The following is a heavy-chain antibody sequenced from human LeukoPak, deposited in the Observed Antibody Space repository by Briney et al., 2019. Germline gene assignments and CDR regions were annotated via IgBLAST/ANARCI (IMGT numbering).Heavy chain of an antibody. D-gene: IGHD5-24*01. V-gene: IGHV4-34*01. CDR2: INHSGST. CDR1: GGSFSGYY. J-gene: IGHJ3*02. CDR3: ARLRRDGYNSFGAFDI. Sequence: SETLSLTCAVYGGSFSGYYWSWIRQPPGKGLEWIGEINHSGSTNYNPSLKSRVTISVDTSKNQFSLKLSSVTAADTAVYYCARLRRDGYNSFGAFDIWGQGTMVTVSS.